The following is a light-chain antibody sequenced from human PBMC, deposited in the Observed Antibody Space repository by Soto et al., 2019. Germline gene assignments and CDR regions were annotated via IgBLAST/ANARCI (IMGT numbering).Light chain of an antibody. CDR1: SSDVGGYNY. CDR2: EVS. Sequence: QSALTQPASVSGSPGQSITISCTGTSSDVGGYNYVSWYQQHPGKAPKLIIYEVSNRPSGVSKRFSGSKSGNTASLTISGLQAEDEADYYCNSYTSKSTGVFGTGTELTVL. J-gene: IGLJ1*01. V-gene: IGLV2-14*01. CDR3: NSYTSKSTGV.